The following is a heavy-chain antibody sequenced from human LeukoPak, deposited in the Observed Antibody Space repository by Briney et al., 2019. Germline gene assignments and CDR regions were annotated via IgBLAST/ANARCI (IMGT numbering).Heavy chain of an antibody. CDR3: AREDRLRVTATLDY. CDR1: GSSSTTNF. D-gene: IGHD2-21*02. CDR2: IYTSGST. V-gene: IGHV4-4*07. J-gene: IGHJ4*02. Sequence: SETLSLTCTVSGSSSTTNFWSWVRQPAGKGLEWIGRIYTSGSTNYNPSLKSRVTMSVDTSKKQFSLRLSSVTAADTAVYYCAREDRLRVTATLDYWGQGTLVTVSS.